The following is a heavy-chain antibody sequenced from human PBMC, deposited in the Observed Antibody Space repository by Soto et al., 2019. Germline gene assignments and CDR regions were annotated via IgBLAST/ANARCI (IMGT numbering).Heavy chain of an antibody. V-gene: IGHV4-39*01. Sequence: SETLSLTCXVSGGSISSSSYYWGWIRQPPGKGLEWIGSIYYSGSTYYSPSLKSRVTISVDTSKNQFSLKLSSVTAADTAVYYCASLRGDYVGANWFDPWGQGTLVTVSS. J-gene: IGHJ5*02. D-gene: IGHD4-17*01. CDR1: GGSISSSSYY. CDR2: IYYSGST. CDR3: ASLRGDYVGANWFDP.